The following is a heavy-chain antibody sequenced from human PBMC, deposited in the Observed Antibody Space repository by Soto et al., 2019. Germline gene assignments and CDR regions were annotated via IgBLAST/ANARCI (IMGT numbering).Heavy chain of an antibody. V-gene: IGHV4-30-4*01. Sequence: QVQLQESGPGLVKPSQSLSLTCTVSGGSISSGNYCWSWIRQPPGKGLELIGFIHYSGSSYYNPSLKSRVTISVDTSKNQFSLKLDSVTAADTAVYYCARDLDTATYFDYWGHGTLVTVSS. J-gene: IGHJ4*01. CDR3: ARDLDTATYFDY. CDR1: GGSISSGNYC. CDR2: IHYSGSS. D-gene: IGHD5-18*01.